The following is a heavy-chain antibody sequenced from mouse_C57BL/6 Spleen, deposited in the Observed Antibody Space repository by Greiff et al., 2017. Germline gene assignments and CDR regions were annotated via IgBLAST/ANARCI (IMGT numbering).Heavy chain of an antibody. J-gene: IGHJ4*01. D-gene: IGHD2-1*01. Sequence: QVQLQQSGAELVMPGASVKLSCKASGYTFTSYWMHWVKQRPGQGLEWIGEIDPSDSYTNYNQKFKGKSTLTVYKSSSTAYMQLISLTSEDSAVYYCARGDGKDAMDYWGQGTSVTVSS. CDR3: ARGDGKDAMDY. CDR1: GYTFTSYW. CDR2: IDPSDSYT. V-gene: IGHV1-69*01.